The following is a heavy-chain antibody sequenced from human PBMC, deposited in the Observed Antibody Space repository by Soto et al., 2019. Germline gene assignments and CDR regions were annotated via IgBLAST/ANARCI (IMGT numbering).Heavy chain of an antibody. D-gene: IGHD3-22*01. CDR2: ISSDGKSE. CDR1: GFTFSTYG. CDR3: AKTITTYSGDSLGRGALVDY. Sequence: QVQLVESGGGVVQPGRSLRLSCAASGFTFSTYGMHWVRQPPGKGLEWVAVISSDGKSEHYADPVKGRFSISRDNSKNALSLHMNSLRVEDTAVYYCAKTITTYSGDSLGRGALVDYWGQGTLVTVSS. J-gene: IGHJ4*02. V-gene: IGHV3-30*18.